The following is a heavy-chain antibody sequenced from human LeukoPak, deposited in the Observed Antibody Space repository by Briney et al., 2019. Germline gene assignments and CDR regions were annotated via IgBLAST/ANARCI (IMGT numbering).Heavy chain of an antibody. CDR1: GFTFGDHI. Sequence: PGGSLRLSCAASGFTFGDHIMNWVRQLPGKRLEWVAYVSGSGSTVYYADSVKGRFTVSRDNGKSSLHLQMNSLRVEDTALYYCVRQFASWGQGTLVTVSS. CDR2: VSGSGSTV. V-gene: IGHV3-48*01. CDR3: VRQFAS. J-gene: IGHJ4*02.